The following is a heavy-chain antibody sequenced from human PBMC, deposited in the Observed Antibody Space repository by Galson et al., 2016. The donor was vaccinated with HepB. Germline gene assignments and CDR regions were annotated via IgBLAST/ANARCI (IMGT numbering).Heavy chain of an antibody. CDR2: IYYSGST. CDR3: ARRYSYGTFDY. Sequence: TLSLTCTVSGGSISSSNYYWGWIRQPPGKGLEWIGNIYYSGSTYNNPSLKSRVTISVDTSKNQSSLKLSSVTAADTAVYYCARRYSYGTFDYWGQGTLVTVSS. J-gene: IGHJ4*02. D-gene: IGHD5-18*01. V-gene: IGHV4-39*01. CDR1: GGSISSSNYY.